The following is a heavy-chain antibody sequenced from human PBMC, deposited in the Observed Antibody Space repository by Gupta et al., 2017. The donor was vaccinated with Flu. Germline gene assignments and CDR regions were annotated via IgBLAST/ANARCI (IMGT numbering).Heavy chain of an antibody. CDR2: ISGSGGQT. V-gene: IGHV3-23*01. D-gene: IGHD5-12*01. J-gene: IGHJ4*02. CDR3: AKFSSGYDELGYFDD. CDR1: GFTFSNYA. Sequence: EVQLLESGGDLVQPGGSLRLSCAASGFTFSNYAMSWVRQAPGSGLEWVSGISGSGGQTHYADSVKGRFTISRDKPKNMLFLQMNSLRAEDTAIYYCAKFSSGYDELGYFDDWGLGTLVIVSS.